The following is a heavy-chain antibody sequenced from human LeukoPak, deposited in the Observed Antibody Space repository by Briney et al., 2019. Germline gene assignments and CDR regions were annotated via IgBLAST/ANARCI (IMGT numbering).Heavy chain of an antibody. Sequence: SETLSLTCTVSGGSISSYYWSWIRQPPGKGLEWVGYIYYSGSTNYKPSLKSRVTISVETSKNQFSLKLRSVTAADTAVYYCARVTGYMIEDYFDYWGQGTLVTVSS. CDR2: IYYSGST. J-gene: IGHJ4*02. CDR1: GGSISSYY. D-gene: IGHD3-22*01. V-gene: IGHV4-59*01. CDR3: ARVTGYMIEDYFDY.